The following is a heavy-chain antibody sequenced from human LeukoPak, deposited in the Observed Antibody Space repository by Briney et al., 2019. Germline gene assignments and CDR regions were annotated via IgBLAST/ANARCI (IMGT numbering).Heavy chain of an antibody. J-gene: IGHJ4*02. Sequence: GESLKISCKGSGYKFTSHWIGWVRQMPGKGLEWMGIIYPSVSDIKYNPTFQGQVTISADRSTSTAYLQWDTLKASDTAMYYCARGDTGGYYYVDYWGQGTLVTVSS. CDR3: ARGDTGGYYYVDY. CDR1: GYKFTSHW. D-gene: IGHD3-22*01. V-gene: IGHV5-51*01. CDR2: IYPSVSDI.